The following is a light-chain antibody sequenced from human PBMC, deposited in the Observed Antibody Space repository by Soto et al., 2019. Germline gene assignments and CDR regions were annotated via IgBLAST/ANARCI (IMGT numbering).Light chain of an antibody. J-gene: IGKJ1*01. V-gene: IGKV3-11*01. CDR2: DAY. CDR1: QSVSSY. Sequence: EIVLTQSPATLSLSPGERATLSCRASQSVSSYLAWYQQKPGQAPRLLIYDAYNRATGIPARFSGSGSGTVFTLTISSLEPEDFAVYYCQQRSNWPPWTFGQGTKVEIK. CDR3: QQRSNWPPWT.